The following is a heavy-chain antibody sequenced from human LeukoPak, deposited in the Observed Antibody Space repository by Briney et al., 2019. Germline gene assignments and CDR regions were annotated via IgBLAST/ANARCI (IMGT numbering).Heavy chain of an antibody. J-gene: IGHJ6*02. CDR1: GFTFDDYA. CDR3: AKDVGSGGDYYYGMDV. V-gene: IGHV3-9*01. CDR2: ISWNNGSI. D-gene: IGHD3-10*01. Sequence: GGSLRLSCAASGFTFDDYAMHWVRQATGKGLEWVSGISWNNGSIGYADSVKGRFTISRDNAKNSLYLQMNSLRAEDTALYYCAKDVGSGGDYYYGMDVWGQGTTVTVSS.